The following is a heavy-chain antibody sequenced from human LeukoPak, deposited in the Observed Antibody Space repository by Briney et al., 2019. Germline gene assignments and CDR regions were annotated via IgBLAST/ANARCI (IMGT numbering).Heavy chain of an antibody. D-gene: IGHD3-10*01. CDR2: IIPIFGTA. J-gene: IGHJ4*02. Sequence: ASVKVSCKASGGTFSSYATSWVRQAPGQGLEWMGGIIPIFGTANYAQKFQGRVTITADESTSTAYMELSSLRSEDTAVYYCARPGSSRNGWFGESDYWGQGTLVTVSS. CDR3: ARPGSSRNGWFGESDY. CDR1: GGTFSSYA. V-gene: IGHV1-69*13.